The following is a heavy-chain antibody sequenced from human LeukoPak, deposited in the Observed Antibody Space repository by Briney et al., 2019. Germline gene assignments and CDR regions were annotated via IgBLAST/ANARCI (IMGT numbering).Heavy chain of an antibody. D-gene: IGHD2-15*01. Sequence: GGSLRLSCAASGFTFSSYAMSWVRQAPGKGLEWVSYISSSGSTIYYADSVKGRFTISRDNAKNSLYLQMNSLRAEDTAVYYCARLLVHYYGMDVWGQGTTVTVSS. CDR1: GFTFSSYA. V-gene: IGHV3-48*03. J-gene: IGHJ6*02. CDR2: ISSSGSTI. CDR3: ARLLVHYYGMDV.